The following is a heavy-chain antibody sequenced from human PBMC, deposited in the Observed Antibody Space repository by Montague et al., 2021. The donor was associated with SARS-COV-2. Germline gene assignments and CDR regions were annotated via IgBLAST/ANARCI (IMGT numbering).Heavy chain of an antibody. D-gene: IGHD1-1*01. V-gene: IGHV4-59*12. J-gene: IGHJ4*02. CDR1: GGSISSYY. CDR2: IYYTGST. Sequence: SETLSLTCSVSGGSISSYYWGWIRQPPGKALECIGYIYYTGSTNYYPSLKSRVTMSVDMSKSQFPLKLSSVTATDTAVYYCARRSRNGIFDYWSQGTLVTVSS. CDR3: ARRSRNGIFDY.